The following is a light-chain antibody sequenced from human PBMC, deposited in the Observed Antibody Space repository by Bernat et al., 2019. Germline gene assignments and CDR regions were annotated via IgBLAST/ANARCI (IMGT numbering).Light chain of an antibody. J-gene: IGLJ1*01. Sequence: QAALTQPASVSGSPGQSITISCTTPSSDVGGYNSVSWYQQHPGKAPKLIIYDGTNRPSGVSHRFSGSKSGNTASLTISGLQPEDEANYYCSSYISSRSDVFGSGTKVTDL. CDR3: SSYISSRSDV. CDR1: SSDVGGYNS. CDR2: DGT. V-gene: IGLV2-14*03.